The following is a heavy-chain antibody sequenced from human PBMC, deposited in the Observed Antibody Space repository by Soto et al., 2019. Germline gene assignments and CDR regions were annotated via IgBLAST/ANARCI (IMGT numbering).Heavy chain of an antibody. CDR3: AREPSEVVVPAAHMADAFDI. D-gene: IGHD2-2*01. CDR1: GYTFTSYY. Sequence: GASVKVSCKASGYTFTSYYMHWVRQAPGQGLEWMGIINPSGGSTSYAQKFQGRVTMTRDTSTSTVYMELSSLRSEDTAVYYCAREPSEVVVPAAHMADAFDIWGQGTMVTVSS. J-gene: IGHJ3*02. V-gene: IGHV1-46*03. CDR2: INPSGGST.